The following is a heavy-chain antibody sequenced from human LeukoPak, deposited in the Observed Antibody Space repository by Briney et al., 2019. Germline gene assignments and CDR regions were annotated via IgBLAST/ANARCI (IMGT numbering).Heavy chain of an antibody. J-gene: IGHJ4*02. CDR2: INLDGRST. CDR3: AKTRMRDIVATILDY. Sequence: GGSLRLSCSASGFQFSSFWMHWVRHAPGKGLVWVSRINLDGRSTTYADSVKGRFTISRDNAKNTLYLQMNSLRAEDTAVYYCAKTRMRDIVATILDYWGQGTLVTVSS. CDR1: GFQFSSFW. V-gene: IGHV3-74*01. D-gene: IGHD5-12*01.